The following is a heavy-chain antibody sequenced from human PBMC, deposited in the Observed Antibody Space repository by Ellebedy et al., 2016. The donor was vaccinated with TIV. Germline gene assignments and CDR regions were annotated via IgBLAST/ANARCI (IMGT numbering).Heavy chain of an antibody. CDR2: ISSHNGNS. CDR1: GYKFINYG. CDR3: ARTRYSSSWPDF. Sequence: AASVKVSCKASGYKFINYGYTWVRQAPGQGLEWVGYISSHNGNSNYGKNFEGRVTMTTDRPTATVFMKLGSLRSDDTAMYYCARTRYSSSWPDFWGQGTLVTVSS. V-gene: IGHV1-18*04. J-gene: IGHJ4*02. D-gene: IGHD5-18*01.